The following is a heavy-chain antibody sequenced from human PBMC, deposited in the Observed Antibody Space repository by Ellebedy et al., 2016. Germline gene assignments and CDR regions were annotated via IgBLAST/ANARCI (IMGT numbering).Heavy chain of an antibody. CDR3: ARGHDSSGYHSFDL. Sequence: GESLKISXAASGFSFSNYAFNWVRQAPGKGLEWVSRINTDGSSTTYADSVKGRFTISRDNAKNTLYLQMNSLRVEDTAVYYCARGHDSSGYHSFDLWGRGTLVTVSS. V-gene: IGHV3-74*01. CDR2: INTDGSST. CDR1: GFSFSNYA. J-gene: IGHJ2*01. D-gene: IGHD3-22*01.